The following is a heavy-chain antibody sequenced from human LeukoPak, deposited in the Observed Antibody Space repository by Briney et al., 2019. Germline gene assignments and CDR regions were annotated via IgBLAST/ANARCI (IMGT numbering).Heavy chain of an antibody. CDR3: ARAPGRGSSWYYYYYMDV. CDR1: GGSISSHY. CDR2: IYYSGST. Sequence: SETLSLTCTVSGGSISSHYWSWIRQPPGKGLEWNGYIYYSGSTNYNPSLKSRVTISVDTSKNQFSLKLSSVPAADTAVYYCARAPGRGSSWYYYYYMDVWGKGTKVTVSS. V-gene: IGHV4-59*11. J-gene: IGHJ6*03. D-gene: IGHD6-13*01.